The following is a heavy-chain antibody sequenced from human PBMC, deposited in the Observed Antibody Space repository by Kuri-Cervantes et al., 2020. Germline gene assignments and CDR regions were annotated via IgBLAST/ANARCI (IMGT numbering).Heavy chain of an antibody. CDR1: GFTFSSYS. J-gene: IGHJ3*02. CDR2: ISSSSSTI. Sequence: GGSLRLSCAASGFTFSSYSMNWVRQAPGKGLEWVSYISSSSSTIYYADSVKDRFTISRDNAKNSLYLQVNSLRDEDTAVYYCARDSRDLVVVVAATPVAFDIWGQGTMVTVSS. V-gene: IGHV3-48*02. CDR3: ARDSRDLVVVVAATPVAFDI. D-gene: IGHD2-15*01.